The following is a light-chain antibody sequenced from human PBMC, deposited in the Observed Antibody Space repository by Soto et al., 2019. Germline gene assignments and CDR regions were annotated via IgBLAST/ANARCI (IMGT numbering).Light chain of an antibody. CDR2: AAS. V-gene: IGKV3-20*01. J-gene: IGKJ4*01. CDR3: QQYRSSPLT. Sequence: EIVLTQSPGTLSLSPGEGATLSCRASQRVTSNYVAWYQQKAGQAPRLLIYAASARATGIPARFRGSGSGTDFALSISRLEPEDFGVYYCQQYRSSPLTFGGGTNMEI. CDR1: QRVTSNY.